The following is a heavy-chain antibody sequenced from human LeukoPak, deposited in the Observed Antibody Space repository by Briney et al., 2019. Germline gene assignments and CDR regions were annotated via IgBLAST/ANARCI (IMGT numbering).Heavy chain of an antibody. CDR3: ARHVRAGAFDI. J-gene: IGHJ3*02. Sequence: SETLSLTCTVSGPSISSSSYYWGWLRQPPGKGLEWIARIYYSGRTYYNPSLKSRVTIVVDTSKNQCSLKLSSVTAADTAVYYCARHVRAGAFDIWGQGTMVTVSS. V-gene: IGHV4-39*01. CDR2: IYYSGRT. CDR1: GPSISSSSYY.